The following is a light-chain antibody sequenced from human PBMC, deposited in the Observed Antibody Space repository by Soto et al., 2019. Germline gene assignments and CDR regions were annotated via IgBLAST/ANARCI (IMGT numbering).Light chain of an antibody. CDR2: SAS. J-gene: IGKJ1*01. CDR1: QSVFDSSNSQNY. V-gene: IGKV4-1*01. CDR3: QQYYTTPRWT. Sequence: DFVMTQSPDSLAVSRGERATIHCKSSQSVFDSSNSQNYLAWYQQKPGQPPKLLIYSASTRESGVPDRFSGSGSGTDFTLTISSLQAADVAVYYCQQYYTTPRWTFGQGTKVDI.